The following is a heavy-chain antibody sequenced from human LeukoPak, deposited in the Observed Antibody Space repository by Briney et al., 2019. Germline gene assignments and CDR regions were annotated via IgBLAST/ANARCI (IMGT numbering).Heavy chain of an antibody. CDR1: RYTFTDYY. J-gene: IGHJ4*02. CDR2: INPNSGCA. CDR3: ARVFATQLPDY. Sequence: GASVELSCKPSRYTFTDYYMKGVRQAPGQGLEWMGWINPNSGCAKNAQKFQGRVTMTRDTCISTAYIELSRLRSDDTAVYYCARVFATQLPDYWGEGTLVTVSS. V-gene: IGHV1-2*02. D-gene: IGHD3-9*01.